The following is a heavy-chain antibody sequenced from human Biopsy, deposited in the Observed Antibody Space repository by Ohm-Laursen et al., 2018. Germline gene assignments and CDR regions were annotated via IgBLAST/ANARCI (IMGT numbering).Heavy chain of an antibody. CDR3: AREKNDYGFHYYLDY. CDR1: GAFINNYY. CDR2: VHPGGTT. V-gene: IGHV4-4*07. J-gene: IGHJ4*02. Sequence: SDTLSLTCTVSGAFINNYYWTWIRQPAGQGLEWIGRVHPGGTTNYNPSLGSRLTLAGDTSKTLFSLQLNSVTAADTAIYYCAREKNDYGFHYYLDYWGQGTLVTVSS. D-gene: IGHD4-17*01.